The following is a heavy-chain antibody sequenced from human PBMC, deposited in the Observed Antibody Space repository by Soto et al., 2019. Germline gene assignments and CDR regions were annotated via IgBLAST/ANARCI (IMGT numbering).Heavy chain of an antibody. CDR3: ARKEDHDSSGYYSWDYFDY. V-gene: IGHV1-18*01. CDR2: ISAYNGNT. J-gene: IGHJ4*02. CDR1: GYTFTIYG. D-gene: IGHD3-22*01. Sequence: ASVKVSCKASGYTFTIYGISWLRQAPGQGLEWMGWISAYNGNTNYAQKLQGRVTMTTDTSTSTAYMELRSLRSDDTAVYYRARKEDHDSSGYYSWDYFDYWGQGTLVTVSS.